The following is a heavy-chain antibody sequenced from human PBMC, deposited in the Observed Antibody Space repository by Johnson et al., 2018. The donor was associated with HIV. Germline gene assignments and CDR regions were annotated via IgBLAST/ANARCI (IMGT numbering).Heavy chain of an antibody. CDR3: ARDRNIAARQDAFDI. J-gene: IGHJ3*02. D-gene: IGHD6-6*01. V-gene: IGHV3-11*04. Sequence: VQLVESGGVLVKPGGSLRLSCAASGFTFSNYYMSWIRQAPGKGLEWVSYISSSGSTIYSADSVKGRFTISRDNAKNSLYLQMNSLRAEDTAVYDCARDRNIAARQDAFDIWGQGTMVTVSS. CDR2: ISSSGSTI. CDR1: GFTFSNYY.